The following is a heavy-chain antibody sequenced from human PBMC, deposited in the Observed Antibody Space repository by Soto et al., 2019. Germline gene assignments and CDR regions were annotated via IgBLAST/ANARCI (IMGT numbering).Heavy chain of an antibody. Sequence: QVQLVQSRTEVKKPGSSVKVSCKASGDTFSSYAISWVRQAPGQGLEWMGGIIPIFGTANYAQKFQGRVTITADESTSTAYMELSSLRSEDTAVYYCARGPSYGDGVLVTIGFDLWGRGTLVTVSS. D-gene: IGHD2-8*02. CDR3: ARGPSYGDGVLVTIGFDL. CDR2: IIPIFGTA. V-gene: IGHV1-69*12. CDR1: GDTFSSYA. J-gene: IGHJ2*01.